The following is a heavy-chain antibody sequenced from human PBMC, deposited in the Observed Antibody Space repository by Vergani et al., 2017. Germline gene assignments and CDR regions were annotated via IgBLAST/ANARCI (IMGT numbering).Heavy chain of an antibody. CDR1: GFTFSSSG. J-gene: IGHJ4*02. Sequence: QVQLVESGGGVVQPGRSLRLSCAASGFTFSSSGMHWVRQAPGKGLEWVAVISYDGSNKYYADSVKGRFTISRDNSKNTLYLQMNSLRAEDTAVYYCAKGQDDYFDYWGQGTLVTVSS. V-gene: IGHV3-30*18. CDR3: AKGQDDYFDY. CDR2: ISYDGSNK.